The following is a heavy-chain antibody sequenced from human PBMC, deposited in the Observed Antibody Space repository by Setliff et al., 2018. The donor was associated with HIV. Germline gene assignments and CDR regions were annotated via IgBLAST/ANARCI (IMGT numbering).Heavy chain of an antibody. CDR2: IKADGGTM. D-gene: IGHD5-18*01. J-gene: IGHJ4*02. CDR1: GFIFDTYP. Sequence: GGSLRLSCVASGFIFDTYPMNWVRQAPGKGLEWVSYIKADGGTMYDADSVKGRFTISRDNAKNSLYLQMNSLRAEDTAVYYCARDFIYSYGADFDYWGQGTLVTVSS. V-gene: IGHV3-48*04. CDR3: ARDFIYSYGADFDY.